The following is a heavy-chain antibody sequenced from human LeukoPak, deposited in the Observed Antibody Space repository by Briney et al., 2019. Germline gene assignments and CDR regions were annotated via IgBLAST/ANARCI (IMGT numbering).Heavy chain of an antibody. J-gene: IGHJ4*02. V-gene: IGHV1-2*02. Sequence: ASVKVSCKASGYTFTGYYIHWVRQAPGQGLEWMGWINPNSGGTNYAQKFQGRVTMTRDTSISTAYMELSRLRSDDTAVYYCARDGEYCTNGVCYTTVDYWGQGTLVTVSS. CDR3: ARDGEYCTNGVCYTTVDY. D-gene: IGHD2-8*01. CDR2: INPNSGGT. CDR1: GYTFTGYY.